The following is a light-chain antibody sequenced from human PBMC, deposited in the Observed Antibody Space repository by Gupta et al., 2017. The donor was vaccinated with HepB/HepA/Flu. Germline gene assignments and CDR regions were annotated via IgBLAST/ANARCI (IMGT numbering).Light chain of an antibody. J-gene: IGKJ1*01. CDR3: HQYKSYPPT. CDR2: TAS. CDR1: QDINSY. Sequence: FQLTPSPSSLSASVGDRVTITCRASQDINSYLAWFQQKPGRAPKSLIFTASNLQSGVPSRFSGSRSVTDFTLTISSLQPEDFATYYCHQYKSYPPTFGQGTKVEV. V-gene: IGKV1-16*01.